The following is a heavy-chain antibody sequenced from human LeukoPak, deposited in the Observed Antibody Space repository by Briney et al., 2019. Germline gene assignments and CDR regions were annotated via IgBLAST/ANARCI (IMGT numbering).Heavy chain of an antibody. J-gene: IGHJ4*02. D-gene: IGHD5-18*01. CDR1: AGSISSSSYY. Sequence: PSDTLSLTCTVSAGSISSSSYYWGWIRQPPGKGLEWIGSIYYSGSTYYNPSLKSRVTISVDTSKNQFSLKLSSVTAADTAVYYCARRGGYSYGYYFDYWGQGTLVTVSS. CDR3: ARRGGYSYGYYFDY. CDR2: IYYSGST. V-gene: IGHV4-39*01.